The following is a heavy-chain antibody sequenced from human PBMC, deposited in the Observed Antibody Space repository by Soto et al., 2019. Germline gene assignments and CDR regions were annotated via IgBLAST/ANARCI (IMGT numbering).Heavy chain of an antibody. Sequence: GASVKVSCKASGYTFTSWDIHWVRQATGQGLEWVGWMNPYTGNTGYAQKFQGRVTMTRNTSRNTAYMELSSLTFEDTAAYYCARRKERSGPHYFDSWGQGALVTVSS. CDR2: MNPYTGNT. CDR1: GYTFTSWD. V-gene: IGHV1-8*01. J-gene: IGHJ4*02. CDR3: ARRKERSGPHYFDS. D-gene: IGHD6-25*01.